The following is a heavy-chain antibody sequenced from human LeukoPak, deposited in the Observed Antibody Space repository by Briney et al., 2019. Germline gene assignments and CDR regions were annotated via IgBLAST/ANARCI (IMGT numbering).Heavy chain of an antibody. CDR3: ARRIQGMAPYYFDY. CDR2: INSDGGST. Sequence: PGGSLRLSCTASGFTFSSHWMHWVRQAPGKGLVWVSRINSDGGSTSYADSVRGRFTISRDNAKNTLYLQMNSLGAEDTAVYYCARRIQGMAPYYFDYWGQGTLVTVSS. D-gene: IGHD5-24*01. J-gene: IGHJ4*02. V-gene: IGHV3-74*01. CDR1: GFTFSSHW.